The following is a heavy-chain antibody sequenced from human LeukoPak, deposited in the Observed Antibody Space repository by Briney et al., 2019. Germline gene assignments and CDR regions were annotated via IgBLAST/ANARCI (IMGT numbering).Heavy chain of an antibody. CDR1: GYTFTSYA. V-gene: IGHV7-4-1*02. J-gene: IGHJ5*02. CDR3: ARDFYSSSWYVYFAGVTNSPPHNWFDP. Sequence: GASVKVSCKAAGYTFTSYAMNWVRQPPAQGLELMGGINTNTGNPTYPQAFTGRCVFSLDTSVSTVYLQISSLKAEDTAVYYCARDFYSSSWYVYFAGVTNSPPHNWFDPWGQGTLVTVSS. D-gene: IGHD6-13*01. CDR2: INTNTGNP.